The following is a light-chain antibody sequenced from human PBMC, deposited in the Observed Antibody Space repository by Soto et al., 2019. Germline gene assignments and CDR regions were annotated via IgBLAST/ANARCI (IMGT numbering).Light chain of an antibody. V-gene: IGLV2-8*01. Sequence: QSALTQPPSASGSLGQSVTISCTGTSSDVGGYNYVSWHPQHPGKAPKVMIYEVTKRPPGVPDRFSGSKSGNTASLTVSGLQAEYEADYYCSSFAGGGNPVLLGGGTKLTVL. CDR2: EVT. J-gene: IGLJ2*01. CDR3: SSFAGGGNPVL. CDR1: SSDVGGYNY.